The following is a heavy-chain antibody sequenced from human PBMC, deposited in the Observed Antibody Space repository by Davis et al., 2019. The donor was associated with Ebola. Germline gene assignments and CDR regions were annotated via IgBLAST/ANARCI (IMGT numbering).Heavy chain of an antibody. CDR1: GFTFSDYY. CDR3: AREGNGGYDLWRFYYYGMDV. CDR2: INHNGST. V-gene: IGHV4-34*01. D-gene: IGHD5-12*01. J-gene: IGHJ6*02. Sequence: PGGSLRLSCTASGFTFSDYYMSWIRQPPGKGLEWIGEINHNGSTNHNPSLKSRVTISVDTSKNQFSLKLNSVTAADTAVYYCAREGNGGYDLWRFYYYGMDVWGQGTTVTVSS.